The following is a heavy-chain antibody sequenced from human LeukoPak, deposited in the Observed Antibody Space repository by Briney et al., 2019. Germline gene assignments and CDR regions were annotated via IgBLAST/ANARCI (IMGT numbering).Heavy chain of an antibody. J-gene: IGHJ4*02. CDR2: INPNSGGT. V-gene: IGHV1-2*02. CDR1: GYTFTGYY. Sequence: SVTVSCKASGYTFTGYYMHWVRQAPGQGLEWMGWINPNSGGTNNAQKFQGRVTLTRDTSISTAYMELRRLRSDDTAVYYCARDHRTIFGVVTYYFDYWGQATMATDSS. CDR3: ARDHRTIFGVVTYYFDY. D-gene: IGHD3-3*01.